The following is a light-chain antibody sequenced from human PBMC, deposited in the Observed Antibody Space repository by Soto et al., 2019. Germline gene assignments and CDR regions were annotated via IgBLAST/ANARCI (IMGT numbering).Light chain of an antibody. V-gene: IGKV1-5*01. CDR1: QSISSW. J-gene: IGKJ4*01. CDR3: QQYNNYST. CDR2: DAS. Sequence: DIQMTQSPATLSSSVGDRATITCRASQSISSWLAWYQQKPGQAPKLLIYDASSLASGVPSRFSGSGSGTDFTLTISSLQPDDFAIYYCQQYNNYSTFGEGTKVDI.